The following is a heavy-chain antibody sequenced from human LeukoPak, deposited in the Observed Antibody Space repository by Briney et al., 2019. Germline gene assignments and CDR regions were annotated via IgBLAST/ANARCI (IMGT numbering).Heavy chain of an antibody. Sequence: PSETLSLTCAVYGGSFSGYYWSWIPQSPGKGLEWIGEINNSGSTNYNPSLKSRVTISVDTSKNQFSLKLNSVTAADTAVYYCARERNRRATFYQSPLDHWGQGTLVTVSS. V-gene: IGHV4-34*01. CDR1: GGSFSGYY. D-gene: IGHD1/OR15-1a*01. J-gene: IGHJ4*02. CDR2: INNSGST. CDR3: ARERNRRATFYQSPLDH.